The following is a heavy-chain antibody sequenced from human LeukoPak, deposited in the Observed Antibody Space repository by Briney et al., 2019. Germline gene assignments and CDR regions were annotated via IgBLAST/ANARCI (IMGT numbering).Heavy chain of an antibody. Sequence: MSSEALSLTCTVSGGSISSYYWSWIRQPPGKGLEWIGYIYYSGSTNFNPSLKSRVTISVDTSKNQFSLKLSSVTAADTAVYYCAREPELVVVAATVYYYYYYMDGWGKGTTVTISS. CDR3: AREPELVVVAATVYYYYYYMDG. CDR1: GGSISSYY. J-gene: IGHJ6*03. V-gene: IGHV4-59*12. CDR2: IYYSGST. D-gene: IGHD2-15*01.